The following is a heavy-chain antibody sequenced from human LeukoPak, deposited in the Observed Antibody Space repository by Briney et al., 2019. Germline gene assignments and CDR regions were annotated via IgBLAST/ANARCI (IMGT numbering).Heavy chain of an antibody. Sequence: GGSLRLSCAASGFTFSSYGIHWVRQGPGKGLEWVAVISPDGSGKYYADSVKGRFTISRDNSMNTPFLQMNSLRGEDTAVYYCAKERGAFSSYDYWGQGTLVTVSS. CDR1: GFTFSSYG. V-gene: IGHV3-30*18. CDR3: AKERGAFSSYDY. CDR2: ISPDGSGK. J-gene: IGHJ4*02. D-gene: IGHD3-10*01.